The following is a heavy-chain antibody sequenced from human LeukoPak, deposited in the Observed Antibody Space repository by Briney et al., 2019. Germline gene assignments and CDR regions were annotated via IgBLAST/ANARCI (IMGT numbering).Heavy chain of an antibody. CDR2: INHSGSN. J-gene: IGHJ4*02. Sequence: PSETLSLTCAVYGGSFSGYYWSWIRQPPGKGLDCIGEINHSGSNNYNPSLKSRVTISVDTSKNQCSLKLSSVTAADTAVYYCARGPPTYYYGSGSYYYYFDYWGQGTLVTVSS. CDR1: GGSFSGYY. CDR3: ARGPPTYYYGSGSYYYYFDY. D-gene: IGHD3-10*01. V-gene: IGHV4-34*01.